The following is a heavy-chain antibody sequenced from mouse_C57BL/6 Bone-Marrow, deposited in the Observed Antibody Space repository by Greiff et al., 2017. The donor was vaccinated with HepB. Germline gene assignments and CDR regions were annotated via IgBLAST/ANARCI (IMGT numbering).Heavy chain of an antibody. J-gene: IGHJ3*01. V-gene: IGHV14-4*01. D-gene: IGHD2-4*01. CDR1: GFNIKDDY. CDR3: TLDYPFAY. CDR2: IDPENGDT. Sequence: EVQLQHSGAELVRPGASVKLSCTASGFNIKDDYMHWVKQRPEQGLEWIGWIDPENGDTEYASKFQGKATITADTSSNTAYLQLSSLTSEDTAVYYCTLDYPFAYWGQGTLVTVSA.